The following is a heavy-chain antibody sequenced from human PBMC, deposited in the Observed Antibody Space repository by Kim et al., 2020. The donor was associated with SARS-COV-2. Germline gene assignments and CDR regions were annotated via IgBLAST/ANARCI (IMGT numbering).Heavy chain of an antibody. J-gene: IGHJ5*02. Sequence: GGSLRLSCAASGFTFSDYYMSWIRQAPGKGLEWVSYISSSGSTIYYADSVKGRFTISRDNAKNSLYLQMNSLRAEDTAVYYCAREVGVETTVTTHWFDPWGQGTLVTVSS. D-gene: IGHD4-4*01. CDR2: ISSSGSTI. CDR3: AREVGVETTVTTHWFDP. CDR1: GFTFSDYY. V-gene: IGHV3-11*01.